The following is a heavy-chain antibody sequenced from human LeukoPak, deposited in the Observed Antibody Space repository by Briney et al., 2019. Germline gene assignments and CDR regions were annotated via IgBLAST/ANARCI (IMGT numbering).Heavy chain of an antibody. J-gene: IGHJ4*02. CDR1: GGTFSSYA. V-gene: IGHV1-69*04. D-gene: IGHD1-26*01. Sequence: GSSVKVSCRASGGTFSSYAISWVRQAPGQGLEWMGRIIPILGIANYAQKFQGRVTITADKSTSTAYMELSSLRSEDTAVYYCARGSYLSWNYWGQGTLVTVSS. CDR3: ARGSYLSWNY. CDR2: IIPILGIA.